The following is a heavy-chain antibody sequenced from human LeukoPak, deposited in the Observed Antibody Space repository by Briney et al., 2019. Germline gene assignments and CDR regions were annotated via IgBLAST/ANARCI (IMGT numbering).Heavy chain of an antibody. V-gene: IGHV3-23*01. CDR3: AKDLTAVAGMAYFDY. D-gene: IGHD6-19*01. J-gene: IGHJ4*02. CDR2: ISGSGGST. Sequence: GGSLRLSCAASGFTFSSDAMSWVRQAPGKGLEWVSAISGSGGSTYYADSVKGRFTISRDNSKNTLYLQMNSLRAEDTAVYYCAKDLTAVAGMAYFDYWGQGTLVTVSS. CDR1: GFTFSSDA.